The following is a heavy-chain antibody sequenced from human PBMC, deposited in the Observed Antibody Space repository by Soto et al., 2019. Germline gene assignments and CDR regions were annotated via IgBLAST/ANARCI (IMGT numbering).Heavy chain of an antibody. J-gene: IGHJ6*02. CDR1: GGTFSSYA. Sequence: QVQLVQSGAEVKKPGSSVKVSCKASGGTFSSYAISWVRQAPGQGLEWMGGIIPIFGTANYAQKFQGRVTITADESTSTAYMELSSLRSEDTAVYYCARTGEHAIAARPAYYYGMDVWGQGTTVTVSS. V-gene: IGHV1-69*01. CDR3: ARTGEHAIAARPAYYYGMDV. CDR2: IIPIFGTA. D-gene: IGHD6-6*01.